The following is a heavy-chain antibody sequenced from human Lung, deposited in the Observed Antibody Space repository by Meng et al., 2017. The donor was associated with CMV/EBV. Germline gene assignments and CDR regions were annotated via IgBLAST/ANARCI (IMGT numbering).Heavy chain of an antibody. CDR3: ARGQVQWSNINCHYYYFRGMDV. J-gene: IGHJ6*02. CDR2: MNTNRGNT. CDR1: GYTFSYYV. D-gene: IGHD2-8*01. V-gene: IGHV1-8*01. Sequence: ASVXVSXKASGYTFSYYVIIWVRQASGQGLEWVGWMNTNRGNTAYVQKFQGRVTMTRENSTSIAYMEPSSRTSGDTTVYYFARGQVQWSNINCHYYYFRGMDVWXQGTXVTV.